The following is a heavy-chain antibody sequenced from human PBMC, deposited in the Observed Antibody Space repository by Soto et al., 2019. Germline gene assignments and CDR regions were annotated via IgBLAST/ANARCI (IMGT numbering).Heavy chain of an antibody. Sequence: SETLSLTCPVSGVSISSSSYYWGWIRQPPGKGLEWIGSIYYSGSTYYNPSLKSRVTISVDTSKNQFSLKLSSVTAADAAVYYCARYVDIVATTTYYFDYWGQGTLVTVSS. CDR3: ARYVDIVATTTYYFDY. CDR2: IYYSGST. CDR1: GVSISSSSYY. V-gene: IGHV4-39*01. D-gene: IGHD5-12*01. J-gene: IGHJ4*02.